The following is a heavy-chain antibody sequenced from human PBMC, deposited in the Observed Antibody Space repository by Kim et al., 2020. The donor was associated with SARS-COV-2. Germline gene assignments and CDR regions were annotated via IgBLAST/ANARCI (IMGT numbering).Heavy chain of an antibody. CDR2: VLSDGTNK. CDR1: GFTFSSYG. Sequence: GGSLRLSCAASGFTFSSYGMHWVRQAPGKGLEWVAVVLSDGTNKYYADSVKGRFTISRDNSKNTLYLQMNSLRAEDTAVYYCAKDGGDSSFSYGMDVWGQGTTVTVSS. J-gene: IGHJ6*02. D-gene: IGHD6-19*01. CDR3: AKDGGDSSFSYGMDV. V-gene: IGHV3-30*18.